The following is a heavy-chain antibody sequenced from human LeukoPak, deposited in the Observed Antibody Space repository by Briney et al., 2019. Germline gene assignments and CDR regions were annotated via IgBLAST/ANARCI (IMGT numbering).Heavy chain of an antibody. CDR1: GYTFTGYY. D-gene: IGHD2-2*01. V-gene: IGHV1-2*02. CDR2: INPDSGGT. CDR3: ARQDRTSTRFSNNWFDP. J-gene: IGHJ5*02. Sequence: ASVKVSCKASGYTFTGYYIHWVRQAPGQGLEWMGWINPDSGGTNYAQKFQGRVTMTRDTSITTAYMEVSRLTSDDTAVYYCARQDRTSTRFSNNWFDPWGQGTLVTVSS.